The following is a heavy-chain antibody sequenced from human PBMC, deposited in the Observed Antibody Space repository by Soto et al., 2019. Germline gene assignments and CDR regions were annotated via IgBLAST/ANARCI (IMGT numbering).Heavy chain of an antibody. CDR1: GFTLSSRW. CDR2: IKTDGTTT. V-gene: IGHV3-74*01. D-gene: IGHD2-15*01. CDR3: GRDQDTHGKAVLDT. J-gene: IGHJ5*02. Sequence: PGGSLRLSCVVSGFTLSSRWMHWVRQTPGKWLVWISRIKTDGTTTNYADSVKGRFTISRDNAKNTLYLHMNSRRHEDTAMYYCGRDQDTHGKAVLDTWGKGTLVTVSS.